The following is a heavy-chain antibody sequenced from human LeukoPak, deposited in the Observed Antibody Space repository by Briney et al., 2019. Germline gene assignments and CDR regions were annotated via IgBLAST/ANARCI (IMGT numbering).Heavy chain of an antibody. CDR2: INWNGGST. D-gene: IGHD6-13*01. J-gene: IGHJ5*02. CDR1: GFIFRNYG. CDR3: ARDIVAAAGDTRFDP. V-gene: IGHV3-20*01. Sequence: GGSLRLSCAACGFIFRNYGMNWVRQAQGKGLEWVSGINWNGGSTGYADSVKGRFTISRDNAKNSLYLQMNSLRAEDTALYHCARDIVAAAGDTRFDPWGQGTLVTVSS.